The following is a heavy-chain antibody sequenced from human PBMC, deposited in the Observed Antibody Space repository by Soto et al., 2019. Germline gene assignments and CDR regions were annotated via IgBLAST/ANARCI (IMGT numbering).Heavy chain of an antibody. CDR3: ATSQGYCSGGSCYLGYFDY. CDR1: GGTFSSYT. Sequence: ASVKVSCKASGGTFSSYTISWVRQAPGQGLEWMGRIIPILGIANYAQKFQGRVTITADKSTSTAYMELSSLRSEDTAVYYCATSQGYCSGGSCYLGYFDYWGQGTLVTVSS. D-gene: IGHD2-15*01. CDR2: IIPILGIA. J-gene: IGHJ4*02. V-gene: IGHV1-69*02.